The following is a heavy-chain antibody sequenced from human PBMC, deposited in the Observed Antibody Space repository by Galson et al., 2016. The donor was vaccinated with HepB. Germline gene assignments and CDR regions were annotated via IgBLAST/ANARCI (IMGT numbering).Heavy chain of an antibody. CDR3: TRVFDY. CDR1: GFKFSDHD. J-gene: IGHJ4*02. Sequence: SLRLSCAASGFKFSDHDMDWVRQAPRKGLEWLGRSRNTPSGYPIEYAASVKGRFTISRDDSRSSLHLQMDSLRTEDTAVYYCTRVFDYWGQGALVTVSS. CDR2: SRNTPSGYPI. V-gene: IGHV3-72*01.